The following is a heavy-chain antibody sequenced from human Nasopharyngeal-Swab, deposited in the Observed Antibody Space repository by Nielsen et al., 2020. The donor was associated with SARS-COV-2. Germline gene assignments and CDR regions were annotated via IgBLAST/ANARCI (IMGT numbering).Heavy chain of an antibody. CDR1: GGTFNNYA. CDR3: ARVVRYCSSTSCYFFDY. Sequence: SVKVSCKASGGTFNNYAINWVRQAPGQGLEWMGGIIPIFGTGKYAQRFQGRVTITADESTSTAYMELSSLRSEDTAVYYCARVVRYCSSTSCYFFDYWGQGTLVTVSS. V-gene: IGHV1-69*13. J-gene: IGHJ4*02. D-gene: IGHD2-2*01. CDR2: IIPIFGTG.